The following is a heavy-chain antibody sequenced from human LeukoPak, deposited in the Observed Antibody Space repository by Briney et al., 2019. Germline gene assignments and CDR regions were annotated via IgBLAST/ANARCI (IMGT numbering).Heavy chain of an antibody. CDR1: GGSFSGYY. CDR2: IYYSGST. V-gene: IGHV4-59*01. D-gene: IGHD3-10*01. Sequence: SETLSLTCAVYGGSFSGYYWSWIRQPPGKGLEWIGYIYYSGSTNYNPSLKSRVTISVDTSKNQFSLKLSSVTAADTAVYYCAREVRDYYYYMDVWGKGTTVTISS. CDR3: AREVRDYYYYMDV. J-gene: IGHJ6*03.